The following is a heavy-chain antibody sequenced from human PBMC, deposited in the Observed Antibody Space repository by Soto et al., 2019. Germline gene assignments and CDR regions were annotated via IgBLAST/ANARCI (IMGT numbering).Heavy chain of an antibody. Sequence: QVQLVESGGGVVQPGRSLRLSCAASGFTFSSYAMHWVRQAPGKGLEWVAVISYDGSNKYYADSVKGRFTISRDNSKNKLYLQINSLRAEDTAVYYCARDWYRGNYWFDTRGQGNLVIISS. CDR3: ARDWYRGNYWFDT. J-gene: IGHJ5*02. CDR1: GFTFSSYA. CDR2: ISYDGSNK. V-gene: IGHV3-30-3*01. D-gene: IGHD1-26*01.